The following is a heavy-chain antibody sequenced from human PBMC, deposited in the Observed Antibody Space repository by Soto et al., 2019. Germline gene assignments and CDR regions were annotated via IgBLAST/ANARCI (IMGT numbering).Heavy chain of an antibody. D-gene: IGHD1-1*01. V-gene: IGHV3-30-3*01. J-gene: IGHJ4*02. Sequence: QVQLVESGGGVVQPGRSLRLSCAASGFTFHSFTRHWVRQRPGKGLEWVALISYDGTNEYYADSVKGRFTISRDNSKSTLYLQMNSLRTDDTALYYCARDPRETTYYLDYWGEGTLVTVSS. CDR2: ISYDGTNE. CDR1: GFTFHSFT. CDR3: ARDPRETTYYLDY.